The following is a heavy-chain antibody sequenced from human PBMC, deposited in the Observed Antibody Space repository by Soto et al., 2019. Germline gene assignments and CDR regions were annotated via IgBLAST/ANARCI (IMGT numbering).Heavy chain of an antibody. J-gene: IGHJ6*03. CDR1: GYTFTSYG. D-gene: IGHD2-2*01. Sequence: GASVKVSCKASGYTFTSYGISWVRRAPGQGLEWMGWISAYNGNTNYAQKLQGRVTMTTDTSTSTAYMELRSLRSDDTAVYYCARVGGCSSTSCPPDYYYYMDVWGKGTTVTVSS. CDR3: ARVGGCSSTSCPPDYYYYMDV. CDR2: ISAYNGNT. V-gene: IGHV1-18*01.